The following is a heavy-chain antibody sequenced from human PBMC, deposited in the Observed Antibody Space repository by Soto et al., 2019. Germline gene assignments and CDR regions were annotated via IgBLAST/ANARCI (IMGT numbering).Heavy chain of an antibody. Sequence: GESLKISCKGSGYSFTIYWIGWVRQMPGKGLEWMGIIYPGDSDTRYSPSFQGQVTISADKSISTAYLQWSSLKASDTAMYYCARPGDGKPPGXIQLWSRTQYYYYGMDVWGQGTTVTVSS. V-gene: IGHV5-51*01. CDR3: ARPGDGKPPGXIQLWSRTQYYYYGMDV. J-gene: IGHJ6*02. CDR1: GYSFTIYW. CDR2: IYPGDSDT. D-gene: IGHD5-18*01.